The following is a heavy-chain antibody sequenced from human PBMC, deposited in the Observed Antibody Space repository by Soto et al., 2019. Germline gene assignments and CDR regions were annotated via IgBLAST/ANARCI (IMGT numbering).Heavy chain of an antibody. J-gene: IGHJ4*02. Sequence: PGESLKISCKGSGYSFTSYWIGWVRQMPGKGLEWMGIIYPGDSDTRYSPSFQGQVTISADKSITTAYLQWSSLKASDTAMYYCARGPIGETIFGVLFKDQLDYFDYWGQGTLVTVPS. CDR3: ARGPIGETIFGVLFKDQLDYFDY. CDR2: IYPGDSDT. CDR1: GYSFTSYW. D-gene: IGHD3-3*01. V-gene: IGHV5-51*01.